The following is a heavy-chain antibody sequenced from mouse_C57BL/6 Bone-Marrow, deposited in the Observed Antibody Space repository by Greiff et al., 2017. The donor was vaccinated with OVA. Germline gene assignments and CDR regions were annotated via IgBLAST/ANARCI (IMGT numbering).Heavy chain of an antibody. CDR1: GYSLTSDY. CDR2: ISYSGST. V-gene: IGHV3-8*01. J-gene: IGHJ2*01. CDR3: ARLGYDFDY. Sequence: EVKLMESGPGLAKPSQTLSLTCSVTGYSLTSDYWNWIRKFPGTNLEYMGYISYSGSTYYNPSLKSRISITRDTSKYQSYLQLNSVTTEDTATYYCARLGYDFDYWGQGTTLTVSS. D-gene: IGHD2-14*01.